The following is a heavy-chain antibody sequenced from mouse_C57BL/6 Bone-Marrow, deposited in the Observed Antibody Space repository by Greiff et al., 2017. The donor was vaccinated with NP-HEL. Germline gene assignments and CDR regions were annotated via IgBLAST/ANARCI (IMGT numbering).Heavy chain of an antibody. CDR1: GYTFTEYT. CDR3: ARHEDNYSNYRFAY. Sequence: VKLMESGAELVKPGASVKLSCKASGYTFTEYTIHWVKQRSGQGLEWIGWFYPGSGSIKYNEKFKDKATLTADKSSSTVYMELSRLTSEDSAVYFCARHEDNYSNYRFAYWGQGTLVTLSA. V-gene: IGHV1-62-2*01. J-gene: IGHJ3*01. D-gene: IGHD2-5*01. CDR2: FYPGSGSI.